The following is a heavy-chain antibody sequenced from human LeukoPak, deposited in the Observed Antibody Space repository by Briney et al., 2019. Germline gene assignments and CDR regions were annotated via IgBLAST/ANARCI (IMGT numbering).Heavy chain of an antibody. V-gene: IGHV4-39*07. J-gene: IGHJ4*02. D-gene: IGHD3-22*01. CDR3: ARDTYYYDSSGYYPFDY. CDR2: IYYSGST. CDR1: GGSISSSSYY. Sequence: PSETLSLTCTVSGGSISSSSYYWGWIRQPPGKGLEWIGSIYYSGSTNYNPSLKSRVTMSVDTSKNQFSLKLSSVTAADTAVYYCARDTYYYDSSGYYPFDYWGQGTLVTVSS.